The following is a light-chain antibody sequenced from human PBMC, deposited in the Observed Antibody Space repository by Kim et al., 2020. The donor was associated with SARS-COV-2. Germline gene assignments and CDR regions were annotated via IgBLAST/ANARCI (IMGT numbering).Light chain of an antibody. J-gene: IGKJ1*01. V-gene: IGKV1-8*01. CDR2: AAS. CDR1: QGISSY. CDR3: QQYYSYPRT. Sequence: ASTGDEITITCRASQGISSYLAWYQQKPGKAPKLLIYAASTLQSGVPSRFSGSGSGTDFTLTISCLQSEDFATYYCQQYYSYPRTFGQGTKVDIK.